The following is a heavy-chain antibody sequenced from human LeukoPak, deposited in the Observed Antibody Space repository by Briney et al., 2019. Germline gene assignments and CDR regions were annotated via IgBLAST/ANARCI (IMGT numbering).Heavy chain of an antibody. Sequence: SETLSLTCTVSGDSITTDSFRWGWVRQPPGKGLEWIGYIHYNGNTNYNPALRSRVTLSVDTSKNRFSLKLTSMTAADTAVYYCVRLPSGYSFDHWGQGTLATVSS. D-gene: IGHD6-25*01. J-gene: IGHJ4*02. CDR3: VRLPSGYSFDH. CDR1: GDSITTDS. CDR2: IHYNGNT. V-gene: IGHV4-59*08.